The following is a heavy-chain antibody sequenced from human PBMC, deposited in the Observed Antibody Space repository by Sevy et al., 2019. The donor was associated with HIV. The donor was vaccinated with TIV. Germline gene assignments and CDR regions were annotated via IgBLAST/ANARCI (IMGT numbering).Heavy chain of an antibody. V-gene: IGHV1-2*02. CDR2: ISPNSGGT. J-gene: IGHJ4*02. CDR1: GYTFTGYY. Sequence: ASVKVSCKASGYTFTGYYIHWVRQAPGLGLEWMGWISPNSGGTNYAQKFQGRVTMTRDTSISTAYMELSRLKSNDTAVYYYTSGPSGFSGSDLAYWGQGTLVTVSS. CDR3: TSGPSGFSGSDLAY. D-gene: IGHD3-22*01.